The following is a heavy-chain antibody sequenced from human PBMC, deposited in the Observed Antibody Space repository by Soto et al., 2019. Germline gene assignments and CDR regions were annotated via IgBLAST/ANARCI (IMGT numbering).Heavy chain of an antibody. CDR3: ARESLVVVAATSVYYYYMDV. Sequence: ETLSLTGTVSGGSIRRYYWSWIRQPPGKGLEWIGYIYYSGSTNYNPSLKSRVTISVDTSKNQFSLKLSSVTAADTAVYYCARESLVVVAATSVYYYYMDVWGKGTTVTVSS. CDR2: IYYSGST. V-gene: IGHV4-59*01. J-gene: IGHJ6*03. D-gene: IGHD2-15*01. CDR1: GGSIRRYY.